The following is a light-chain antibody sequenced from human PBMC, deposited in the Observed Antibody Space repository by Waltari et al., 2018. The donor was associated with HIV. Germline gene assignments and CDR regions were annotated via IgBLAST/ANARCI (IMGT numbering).Light chain of an antibody. CDR3: CSYAGSSTFVV. CDR2: AVS. V-gene: IGLV2-23*02. Sequence: QSALTQPASVSGSPGQSITISCPGTSSDVGGYNYVSWYQQHPGKAPKLMIYAVSKRPSGVSNRFAGSKSGNTASLTISGLQAEDEADYYCCSYAGSSTFVVFGGGTKLTVL. CDR1: SSDVGGYNY. J-gene: IGLJ2*01.